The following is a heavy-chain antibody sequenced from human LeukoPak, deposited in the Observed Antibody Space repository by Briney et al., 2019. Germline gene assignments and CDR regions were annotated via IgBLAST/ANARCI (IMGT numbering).Heavy chain of an antibody. V-gene: IGHV4-39*07. J-gene: IGHJ4*02. CDR2: IYYSGST. CDR1: GGSISSYY. D-gene: IGHD3-16*01. Sequence: SETLSLTCTVSGGSISSYYWGWIRQPPGKGLEWIGSIYYSGSTYYNPSLKSRVTISVDTSKNQFSLKLSSVTAADTAVYYCARALDYVWEGNYFDYWGQGTPVTVSS. CDR3: ARALDYVWEGNYFDY.